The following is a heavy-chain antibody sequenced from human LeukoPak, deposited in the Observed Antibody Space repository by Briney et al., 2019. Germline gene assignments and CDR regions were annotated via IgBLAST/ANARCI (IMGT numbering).Heavy chain of an antibody. J-gene: IGHJ4*02. CDR2: ITGNGATT. Sequence: GGSLRLSCAASGFTFSTYAMTWVRQAPGKGLEWVSIITGNGATTYYADSVKGPFTISRDNSKNTLYLQMSSPRADDTAVYYCAKLGGSGTYWPFDYWGQGTLVTVSS. D-gene: IGHD3-10*01. CDR1: GFTFSTYA. CDR3: AKLGGSGTYWPFDY. V-gene: IGHV3-23*01.